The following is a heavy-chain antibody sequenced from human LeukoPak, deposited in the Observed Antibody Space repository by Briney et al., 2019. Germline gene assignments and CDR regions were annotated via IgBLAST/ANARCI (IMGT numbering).Heavy chain of an antibody. Sequence: GGSLRLSCAASGFTSSSYAMSWVRQTPGKGLEWVSAISGSGGSTYYADFVEGRFSISRDNSNNTLYLQMNSLGDGDTAVYFCAKGKVSDYWGQGTLATVSS. D-gene: IGHD3-10*01. J-gene: IGHJ4*02. CDR1: GFTSSSYA. CDR2: ISGSGGST. V-gene: IGHV3-23*01. CDR3: AKGKVSDY.